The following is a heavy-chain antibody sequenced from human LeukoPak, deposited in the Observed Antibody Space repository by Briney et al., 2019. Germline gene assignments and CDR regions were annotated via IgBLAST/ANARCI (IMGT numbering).Heavy chain of an antibody. Sequence: ASVKVSCTASGGTFSSYAISWVRQAPGQGLEWMGRIIPILGIANYAQKFQGRVTITADKSTSTAYMELSSLRSEDTAVYYCAREPDSSGWYDYFDYWGQGTLVTVSS. CDR1: GGTFSSYA. V-gene: IGHV1-69*04. CDR2: IIPILGIA. CDR3: AREPDSSGWYDYFDY. D-gene: IGHD6-19*01. J-gene: IGHJ4*02.